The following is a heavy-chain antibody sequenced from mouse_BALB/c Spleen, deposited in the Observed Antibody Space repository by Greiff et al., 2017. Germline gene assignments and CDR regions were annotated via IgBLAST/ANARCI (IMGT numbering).Heavy chain of an antibody. CDR3: ARDISWFAY. CDR1: GFTFTDYY. V-gene: IGHV7-3*02. Sequence: EVKLMESGGGLVQPGGSLRLSCATSGFTFTDYYMSWVRQPPGKALEWLGFIRNKANGYTTEYSASVKGRFTISRDNSQSILYLQMNTLRAEDSATYYCARDISWFAYWGQGTLVTVSA. CDR2: IRNKANGYTT. J-gene: IGHJ3*01.